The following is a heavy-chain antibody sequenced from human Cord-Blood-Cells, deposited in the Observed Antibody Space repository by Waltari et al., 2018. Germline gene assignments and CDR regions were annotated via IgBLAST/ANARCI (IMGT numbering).Heavy chain of an antibody. CDR3: AREEVVTMVRGVKTSGVDY. CDR2: IDSGGSST. CDR1: GFTFSSYW. Sequence: EVQLVESGGGLVQPGGSLRLSCAASGFTFSSYWMHWVRNAPGKGLVWVSRIDSGGSSTSYAEVWKGRFTISKDNAKNTLYLQMNSLRAEDTAVYYCAREEVVTMVRGVKTSGVDYWGQGTLVTVSS. D-gene: IGHD3-10*01. V-gene: IGHV3-74*01. J-gene: IGHJ4*02.